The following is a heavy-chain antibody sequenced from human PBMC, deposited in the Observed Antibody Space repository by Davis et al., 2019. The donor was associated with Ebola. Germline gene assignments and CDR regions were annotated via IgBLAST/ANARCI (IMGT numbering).Heavy chain of an antibody. CDR1: GGSFSGYY. CDR2: IYYSGST. CDR3: ARQSSSSWGDY. J-gene: IGHJ4*02. D-gene: IGHD6-6*01. Sequence: SETLSLTCAVYGGSFSGYYWSWIRQPPGKGLEWIGYIYYSGSTNYNPSLKSRVTISVDTSKNHFSLKLSSVTAADTAVYYCARQSSSSWGDYWGQGTLVTVSS. V-gene: IGHV4-59*08.